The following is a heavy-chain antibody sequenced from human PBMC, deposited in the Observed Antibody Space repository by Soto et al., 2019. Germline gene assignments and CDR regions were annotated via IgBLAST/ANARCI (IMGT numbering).Heavy chain of an antibody. J-gene: IGHJ4*02. CDR3: ARGPQMATITDY. CDR2: IYYSGST. D-gene: IGHD5-12*01. V-gene: IGHV4-31*03. Sequence: SETLSLTCTVSGGSISSGGYYWSWIRQHPGKGLEWIGYIYYSGSTYYNPSLKSRVTTSVDTSKNQFSLKLSSVTAADTAVYYCARGPQMATITDYWGQGTLVTVSS. CDR1: GGSISSGGYY.